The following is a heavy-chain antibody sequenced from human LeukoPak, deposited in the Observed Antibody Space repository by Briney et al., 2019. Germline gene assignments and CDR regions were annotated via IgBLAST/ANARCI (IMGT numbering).Heavy chain of an antibody. D-gene: IGHD3-22*01. CDR2: ISSGSNYI. V-gene: IGHV3-21*01. CDR3: ASGGNSGYDSSDY. Sequence: PGGSLRLSCAVSGFTFSSYHMNWVRQAPGKGLEWVSSISSGSNYIYYADSVKGRFTISRDNGKNSLYLRMNSLRADDTAVYYCASGGNSGYDSSDYWGQGTLVTVSS. J-gene: IGHJ4*02. CDR1: GFTFSSYH.